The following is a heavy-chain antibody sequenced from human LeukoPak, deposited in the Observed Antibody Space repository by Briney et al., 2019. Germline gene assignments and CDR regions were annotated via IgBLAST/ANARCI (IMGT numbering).Heavy chain of an antibody. V-gene: IGHV3-7*01. CDR1: GFTFSNAW. J-gene: IGHJ4*02. CDR3: ARDLTTYDDY. D-gene: IGHD4-11*01. CDR2: IKQDGSEK. Sequence: GGSLRLSCTASGFTFSNAWMSWVRQAPGKGLEWVANIKQDGSEKYYVDSVKGRFTISRDNAKNSLYLQMNSLRAEDTAVYYCARDLTTYDDYWGQGTLVTVSS.